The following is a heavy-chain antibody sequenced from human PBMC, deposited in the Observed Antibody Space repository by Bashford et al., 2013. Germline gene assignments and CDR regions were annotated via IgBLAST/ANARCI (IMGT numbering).Heavy chain of an antibody. V-gene: IGHV3-74*01. CDR1: GFTFSSYW. Sequence: RLSCAASGFTFSSYWMHWVRQAPGKGLVWVSRINSDGSSTSYADSVKGRFTISRDNSKNTLYLQMNSLRAEDTAVYYCAKDGSSYYYGSGNYYPFDSWGQGTLVTVSS. J-gene: IGHJ4*02. CDR2: INSDGSST. CDR3: AKDGSSYYYGSGNYYPFDS. D-gene: IGHD3-10*01.